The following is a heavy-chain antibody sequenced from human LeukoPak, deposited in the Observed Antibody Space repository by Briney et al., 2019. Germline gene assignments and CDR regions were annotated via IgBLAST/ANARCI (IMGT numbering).Heavy chain of an antibody. CDR1: GYTFTGYY. Sequence: GASVKVSCKASGYTFTGYYMHWVRQAPGQGLEWMGWINPNSGGTNYAQKFQGRVTMTRDTSISTAYMELSRLRSDDTAVYYCARAHYYDSSGYSDYWGQGTLVTVSS. V-gene: IGHV1-2*02. D-gene: IGHD3-22*01. CDR3: ARAHYYDSSGYSDY. CDR2: INPNSGGT. J-gene: IGHJ4*02.